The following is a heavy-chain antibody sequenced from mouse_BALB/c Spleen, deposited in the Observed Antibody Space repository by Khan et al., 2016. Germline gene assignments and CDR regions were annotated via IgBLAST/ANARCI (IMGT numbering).Heavy chain of an antibody. V-gene: IGHV3-2*02. CDR2: ITYSSST. CDR3: ARDYDGSSFFDY. Sequence: EVQLQESGPGLVKPSQSLSLTCSVTGYSITSDYAWNWLRQFPGSQLEWMGYITYSSSTSYNPSLNSRIIITRDTAKNQFFLQLKSVSTEYTATYYGARDYDGSSFFDYWGQGTLVTVSA. CDR1: GYSITSDYA. J-gene: IGHJ3*01. D-gene: IGHD1-1*01.